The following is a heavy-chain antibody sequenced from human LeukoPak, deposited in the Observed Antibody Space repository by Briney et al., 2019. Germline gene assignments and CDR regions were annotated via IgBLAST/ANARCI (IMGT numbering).Heavy chain of an antibody. CDR2: INPNTGAT. J-gene: IGHJ4*02. D-gene: IGHD1-1*01. V-gene: IGHV1-2*02. CDR3: ARDDNFQFDS. Sequence: GASAKVSCKASGYTFTAYYMHWVRQAPGQGLEWMGWINPNTGATNYAQKFQGRVTMTRDTSINTAYMDLSRLRSGDTALYYCARDDNFQFDSWGQGTLVTVSS. CDR1: GYTFTAYY.